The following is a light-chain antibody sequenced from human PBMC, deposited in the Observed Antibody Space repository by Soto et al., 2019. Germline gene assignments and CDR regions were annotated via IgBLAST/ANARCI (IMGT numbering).Light chain of an antibody. CDR1: QSVSRY. CDR2: GAS. J-gene: IGKJ1*01. Sequence: EIVLTQSPGTLSLSPGERATLSCRASQSVSRYLAWYQQRPGQAPRLLIYGASSRATGIPDRFSGSGSGTDFTLTISRLEPEDFEVYYCQQYGSSPWTFGQGTKVDIK. CDR3: QQYGSSPWT. V-gene: IGKV3-20*01.